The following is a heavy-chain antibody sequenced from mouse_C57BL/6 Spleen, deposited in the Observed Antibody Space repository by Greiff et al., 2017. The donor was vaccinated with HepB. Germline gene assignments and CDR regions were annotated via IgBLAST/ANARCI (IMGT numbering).Heavy chain of an antibody. J-gene: IGHJ3*01. CDR3: ARSLTTVVDGWFAY. CDR2: IDPSDSET. D-gene: IGHD1-1*01. V-gene: IGHV1-52*01. CDR1: GYTFTSYW. Sequence: QVQLQQPGAELVRPGSSVKLSCKASGYTFTSYWMHWVKQRPIQGLEWIGNIDPSDSETHYNQKFKDKATLTVDKSSSTAYMQLSSLTSEDSAVYYCARSLTTVVDGWFAYWGQGTLVTVSA.